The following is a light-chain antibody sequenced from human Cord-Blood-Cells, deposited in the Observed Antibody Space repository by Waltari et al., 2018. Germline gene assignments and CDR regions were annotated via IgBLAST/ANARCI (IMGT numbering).Light chain of an antibody. Sequence: QAVLTQPPPVSGAPGQRLTTPSTGSSSTTGAGYDALWCQQLPGTAPKHLIYGNSNRPSGVPDRFSGSKSGTSASLAITGLQAEDEADYYCQSYDSSLSGSRVFGGGTKLTVL. CDR1: SSTTGAGYD. CDR2: GNS. J-gene: IGLJ3*02. CDR3: QSYDSSLSGSRV. V-gene: IGLV1-40*01.